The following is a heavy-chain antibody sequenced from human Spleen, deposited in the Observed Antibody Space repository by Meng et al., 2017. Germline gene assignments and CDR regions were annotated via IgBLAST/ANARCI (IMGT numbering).Heavy chain of an antibody. D-gene: IGHD3-10*01. J-gene: IGHJ4*02. CDR3: ANSGDYYGSD. V-gene: IGHV3-23*04. Sequence: EVQLVESGGGLVQPGGSLRLSCAASGFTFSSLAMIWVRQAPGKGLEWVAALSGNGRSFYYADSVKGRFTISRDNSNNTLYLQMKSLSAEDTAIYYCANSGDYYGSDWGQGTLVTVSS. CDR1: GFTFSSLA. CDR2: LSGNGRSF.